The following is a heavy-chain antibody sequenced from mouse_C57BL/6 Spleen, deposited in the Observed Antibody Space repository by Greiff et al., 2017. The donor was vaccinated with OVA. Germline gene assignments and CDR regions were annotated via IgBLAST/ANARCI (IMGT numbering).Heavy chain of an antibody. Sequence: VQLQQSGPELVKPGASVKISCKASGYSFTSYYIHWVKQRPGQGLEWIGWLYPGSGNTKYNEKFKGKATLTADTSSSTAYMQLSSLTAEDSAVYYCARLYDGSYAMDYWGQGTSVTVAS. CDR1: GYSFTSYY. V-gene: IGHV1-66*01. J-gene: IGHJ4*01. CDR2: LYPGSGNT. D-gene: IGHD2-3*01. CDR3: ARLYDGSYAMDY.